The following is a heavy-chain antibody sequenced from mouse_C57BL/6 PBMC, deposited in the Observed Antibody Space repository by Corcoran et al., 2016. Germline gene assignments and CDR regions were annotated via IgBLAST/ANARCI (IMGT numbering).Heavy chain of an antibody. V-gene: IGHV1-80*01. CDR2: IYPGDGDT. D-gene: IGHD1-1*01. Sequence: QVQLQQSGAELVKPGASVKISCKASGYAFSSYWMNWVKQRPGKGLEWIGQIYPGDGDTNYNGKLKGKATLTADKSSSTAYMQLSSLTSEDSAVYFCARRNYYGSSYWYCDVWGTGTTVTVSS. CDR1: GYAFSSYW. J-gene: IGHJ1*03. CDR3: ARRNYYGSSYWYCDV.